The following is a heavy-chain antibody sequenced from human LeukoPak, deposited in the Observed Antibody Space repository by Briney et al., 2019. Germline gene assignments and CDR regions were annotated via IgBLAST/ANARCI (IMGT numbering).Heavy chain of an antibody. Sequence: GGSLRLSCAASGFTFSSYGMHWVRQAPGKGLEWVAVISHDGSNKYYADSVKGRFTISRDNSKNTLYLQMNSLRTEDTAVYFCAKDRAITVAGTGLEYWGQGALVTVSS. J-gene: IGHJ4*02. D-gene: IGHD6-19*01. CDR1: GFTFSSYG. V-gene: IGHV3-30*18. CDR3: AKDRAITVAGTGLEY. CDR2: ISHDGSNK.